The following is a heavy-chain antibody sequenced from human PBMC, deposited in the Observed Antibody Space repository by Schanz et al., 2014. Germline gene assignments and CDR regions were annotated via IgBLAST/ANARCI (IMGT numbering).Heavy chain of an antibody. J-gene: IGHJ4*02. D-gene: IGHD6-13*01. Sequence: QVQLVQSGAEVKKPGASVKVSCKASGYTFTGYYMHWVRQAPGQGLEWMGWIKPSSGSTNYAQKFQGGVTLTRDTSISTAYMELSRLKSDDTPVYYCNVGMCEGDGYFDYWGQGTLVTVSS. V-gene: IGHV1-2*02. CDR1: GYTFTGYY. CDR2: IKPSSGST. CDR3: NVGMCEGDGYFDY.